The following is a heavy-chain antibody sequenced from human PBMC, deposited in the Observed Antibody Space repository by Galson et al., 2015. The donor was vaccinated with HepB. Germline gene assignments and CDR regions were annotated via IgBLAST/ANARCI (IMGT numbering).Heavy chain of an antibody. D-gene: IGHD3-10*01. CDR2: IYYGGST. Sequence: ETLSLTCTVSGGSIGSSDYYWGWIRQPPGKGLEWIASIYYGGSTYYNPSLKSRVTISVDTSKNQFSLKLSSVTAADTALYYCARVLYYGLGRGPFDPWGQGTLVTVSS. J-gene: IGHJ5*02. V-gene: IGHV4-39*01. CDR3: ARVLYYGLGRGPFDP. CDR1: GGSIGSSDYY.